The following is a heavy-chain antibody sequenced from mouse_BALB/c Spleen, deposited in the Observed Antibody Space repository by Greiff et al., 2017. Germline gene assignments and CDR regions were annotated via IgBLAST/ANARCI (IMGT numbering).Heavy chain of an antibody. V-gene: IGHV1-80*01. CDR2: IYPGDGDT. CDR3: ARSDYGPYYFDY. CDR1: GYAFSSYW. J-gene: IGHJ2*01. D-gene: IGHD1-2*01. Sequence: LQESGAELVRPGSSVKISCKASGYAFSSYWMNWVKQRPGQGLEWIGQIYPGDGDTNYNGKFKGKATLTADKSSSTAYMQLSSLTSEDSAVYFCARSDYGPYYFDYWGQGTTLTVSS.